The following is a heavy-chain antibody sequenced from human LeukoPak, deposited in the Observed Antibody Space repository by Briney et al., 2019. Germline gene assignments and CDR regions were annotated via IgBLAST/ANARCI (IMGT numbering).Heavy chain of an antibody. Sequence: PSETLSLTCTVSGGSISSGDYYWSWIRQPPGKGLEWIGYIYYSGTTYYSPSLKTRVTISIDTSKNQFSLKLSPVTAADTAVYYCARVGVAVVAAAQTPKYGMDVWGQGTTVTVSS. D-gene: IGHD2-21*02. CDR3: ARVGVAVVAAAQTPKYGMDV. V-gene: IGHV4-30-4*01. CDR2: IYYSGTT. J-gene: IGHJ6*02. CDR1: GGSISSGDYY.